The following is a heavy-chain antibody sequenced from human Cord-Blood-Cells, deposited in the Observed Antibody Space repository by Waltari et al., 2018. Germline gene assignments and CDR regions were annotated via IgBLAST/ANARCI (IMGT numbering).Heavy chain of an antibody. V-gene: IGHV5-51*01. CDR1: GYSFTSYW. CDR2: IYPGDVET. Sequence: EVQLVQSGAEVKKPGESLKISCKGSGYSFTSYWIGWVRQMPGKGLEWMGIIYPGDVETRYSPSCQGEVTISADKSISTACLQWSSLKASDTAMYYCARHPDCGGNSYFDYWGQGTLVTVSS. CDR3: ARHPDCGGNSYFDY. J-gene: IGHJ4*02. D-gene: IGHD4-17*01.